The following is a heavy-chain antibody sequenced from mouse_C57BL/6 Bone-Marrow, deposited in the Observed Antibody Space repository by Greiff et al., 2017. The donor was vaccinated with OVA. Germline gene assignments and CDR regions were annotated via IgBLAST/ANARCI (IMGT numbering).Heavy chain of an antibody. J-gene: IGHJ1*03. CDR1: GYTFTSYW. CDR3: ARSGWVLKYFDV. D-gene: IGHD2-3*01. V-gene: IGHV1-53*01. CDR2: INPSNGGT. Sequence: QVQLKQPGTELVKPGASVKLSCKASGYTFTSYWMHWVKQRPGQGLEWIGNINPSNGGTNYNEKFKSKATLTVDKSSSTAYMQLSSLTSEDSAVYYCARSGWVLKYFDVWGTGTTVTVSS.